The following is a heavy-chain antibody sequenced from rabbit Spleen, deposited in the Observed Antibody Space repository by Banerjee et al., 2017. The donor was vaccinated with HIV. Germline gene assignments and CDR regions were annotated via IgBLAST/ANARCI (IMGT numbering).Heavy chain of an antibody. CDR1: GFSFSSSSY. J-gene: IGHJ3*01. CDR3: ARRAGTSDYYGLNL. Sequence: QSLEESGGDLVKPGAALTLTCTASGFSFSSSSYMCWVSQATGKGLEWIACISTAGSDNTSYATWAKGRFAISRTSSTTVTLQVPSLTAADTATYFCARRAGTSDYYGLNLWGQGTLVTVS. CDR2: ISTAGSDNT. D-gene: IGHD4-2*01. V-gene: IGHV1S40*01.